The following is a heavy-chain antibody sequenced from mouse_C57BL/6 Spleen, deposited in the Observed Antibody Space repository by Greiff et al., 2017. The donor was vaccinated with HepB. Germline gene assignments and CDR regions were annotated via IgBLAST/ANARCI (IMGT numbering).Heavy chain of an antibody. CDR3: ARRGYYGSSGGYWYFDV. Sequence: EVQGVESGGGLVKPGGSLKLSCAASGFTFSSYAMSWVRQTPEKRLEWVATISDGGSYTYYPDNVKGRFTISRDNAKNNLYLQMSHLKSEDTAMYYCARRGYYGSSGGYWYFDVWGTGTTVTVSS. CDR1: GFTFSSYA. J-gene: IGHJ1*03. CDR2: ISDGGSYT. V-gene: IGHV5-4*01. D-gene: IGHD1-1*01.